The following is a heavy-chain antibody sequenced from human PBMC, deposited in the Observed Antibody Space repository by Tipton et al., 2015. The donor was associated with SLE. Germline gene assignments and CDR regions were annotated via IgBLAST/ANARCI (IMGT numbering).Heavy chain of an antibody. J-gene: IGHJ4*02. D-gene: IGHD2-15*01. Sequence: GLVKPSETLSLTCTVSGGSISSYYWSWIRQPPGKGLEWIGYIYYSGSTNYNPSLKSRVTISVDTSKNQFSLKLSSVTAADTAVYYCARELGMGWTYFDYWGQGTLVTVSS. CDR1: GGSISSYY. CDR2: IYYSGST. CDR3: ARELGMGWTYFDY. V-gene: IGHV4-59*01.